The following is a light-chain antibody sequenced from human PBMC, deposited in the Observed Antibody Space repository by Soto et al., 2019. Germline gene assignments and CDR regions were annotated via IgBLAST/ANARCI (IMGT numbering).Light chain of an antibody. Sequence: QSALTQPPSASGSPGQSVTISCTGTSSDVGSYNYVSWYQQYPGKAPKLMIYEVSKRPSGVPHRFSGSKSGNTASLTVSGLQAEDEADYYCSSYAGSNNLVFGGGTQLTVL. CDR3: SSYAGSNNLV. CDR1: SSDVGSYNY. J-gene: IGLJ2*01. V-gene: IGLV2-8*01. CDR2: EVS.